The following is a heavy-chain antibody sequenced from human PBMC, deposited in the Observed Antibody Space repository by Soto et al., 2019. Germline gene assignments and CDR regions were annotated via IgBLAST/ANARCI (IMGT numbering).Heavy chain of an antibody. D-gene: IGHD3-3*01. Sequence: SETLSLTCAVYGGSFSGYYWSWIRQPPGKGLEWIGEINHSGSTNYNPSLKSRVTISVDTSKNQFSLKLSSVTAADTAVDYCARTPITIFGVVIIKYYFDYWGQGTLVTVSS. CDR1: GGSFSGYY. CDR3: ARTPITIFGVVIIKYYFDY. J-gene: IGHJ4*02. V-gene: IGHV4-34*01. CDR2: INHSGST.